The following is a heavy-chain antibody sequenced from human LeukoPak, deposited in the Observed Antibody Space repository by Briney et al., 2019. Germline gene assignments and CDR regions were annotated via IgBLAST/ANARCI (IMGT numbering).Heavy chain of an antibody. CDR3: ARAKGYSSGWDV. V-gene: IGHV1-3*01. CDR2: INAGNGNT. Sequence: ASVKVSCKASGYTFTSYAMHWVRQAPGQRLEGMGWINAGNGNTKYSQKFQGRVTITRDTSASTAYMELSSLRSEDTAVYYCARAKGYSSGWDVWGKGTTVTVSS. J-gene: IGHJ6*04. CDR1: GYTFTSYA. D-gene: IGHD6-19*01.